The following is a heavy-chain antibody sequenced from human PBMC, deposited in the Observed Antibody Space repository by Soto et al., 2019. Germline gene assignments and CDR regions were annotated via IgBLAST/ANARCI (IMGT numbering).Heavy chain of an antibody. J-gene: IGHJ6*03. CDR2: MNPNSGDT. CDR1: GYTFSSYD. V-gene: IGHV1-8*01. D-gene: IGHD4-17*01. CDR3: ARVPFSTVTQGQYFYHFMDV. Sequence: QEQLEQSGAEVKKPGASVKVSCKASGYTFSSYDINWVRQATGQGLEWMGWMNPNSGDTGYAQKFQGRVTMTRNTAISTAYMELSGLRSDDTALYYCARVPFSTVTQGQYFYHFMDVWCKGTTVTVSS.